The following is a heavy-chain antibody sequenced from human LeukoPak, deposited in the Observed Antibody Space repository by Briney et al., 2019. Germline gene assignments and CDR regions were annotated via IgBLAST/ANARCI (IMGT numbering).Heavy chain of an antibody. D-gene: IGHD1-26*01. CDR2: ISSSGNSI. J-gene: IGHJ4*02. V-gene: IGHV3-48*03. CDR3: AKGALRESGYFDY. CDR1: GFIFNTYE. Sequence: GGSLRLSCAASGFIFNTYEMNWVRQAPGKGLEWVAYISSSGNSIYYADSVKGRFTISRDNSKNTLYLQMNSLRAEDTAVYYCAKGALRESGYFDYWGQGTLVTVSS.